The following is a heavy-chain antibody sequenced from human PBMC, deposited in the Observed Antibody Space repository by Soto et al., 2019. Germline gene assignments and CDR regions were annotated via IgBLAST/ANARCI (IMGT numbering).Heavy chain of an antibody. CDR2: ISAYNGNT. D-gene: IGHD5-18*01. Sequence: QVQLVQSGAEVKKPGASVKVSCKASGYTFTSYGISWVRQAPGQGLEWMGWISAYNGNTNYAQKLQGRVTMTTDTTTSTAYMELRGLRSDDTAVYYCASRSLDTAMVHTPFYYYYYGMDVWGQGTTVTVSS. CDR1: GYTFTSYG. CDR3: ASRSLDTAMVHTPFYYYYYGMDV. V-gene: IGHV1-18*01. J-gene: IGHJ6*02.